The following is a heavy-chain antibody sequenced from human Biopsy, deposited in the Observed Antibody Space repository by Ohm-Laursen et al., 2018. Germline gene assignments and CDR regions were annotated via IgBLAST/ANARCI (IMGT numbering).Heavy chain of an antibody. CDR2: IRSESSGGTR. CDR3: SKWTGGYSYSSL. Sequence: RSLRPSCTASGFNFGDSGMGWFRQAPGKGLECVGLIRSESSGGTREYAAPVKGRFTVSRDDSKSIAYLDMNSLKTEDTAMYYCSKWTGGYSYSSLWGRGTLVTVSS. J-gene: IGHJ4*02. D-gene: IGHD5-12*01. CDR1: GFNFGDSG. V-gene: IGHV3-49*03.